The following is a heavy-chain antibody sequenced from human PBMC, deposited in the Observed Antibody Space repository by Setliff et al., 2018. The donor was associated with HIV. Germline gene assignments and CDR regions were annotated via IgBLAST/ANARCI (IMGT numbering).Heavy chain of an antibody. D-gene: IGHD6-13*01. CDR3: ARGRYRSRWYASDHYYIDV. CDR1: GGSISSSSYY. CDR2: IYYRGST. V-gene: IGHV4-39*01. J-gene: IGHJ6*03. Sequence: TSETLSHTCTVSGGSISSSSYYWGWIRQPPGKGLQWIGSIYYRGSTYYNPSLKSRVTISVDTSKNQFSLKLRSVTAADTALYYCARGRYRSRWYASDHYYIDVWGKGTTVTVSS.